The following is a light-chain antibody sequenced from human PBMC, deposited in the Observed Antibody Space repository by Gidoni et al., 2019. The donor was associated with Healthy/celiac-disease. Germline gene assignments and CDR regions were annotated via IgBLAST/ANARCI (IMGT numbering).Light chain of an antibody. V-gene: IGKV3-20*01. J-gene: IGKJ1*01. CDR1: QSVSSSY. CDR2: GAS. CDR3: QQYGSSPWT. Sequence: ELVLTQSPGTLSLSPGERATLSCRASQSVSSSYLDWYQQKPGQAPRLLIYGASSRATGIPDRCRGSGSGTDFTLTISRLEPEDLAVYYCQQYGSSPWTFGQGTKVEIK.